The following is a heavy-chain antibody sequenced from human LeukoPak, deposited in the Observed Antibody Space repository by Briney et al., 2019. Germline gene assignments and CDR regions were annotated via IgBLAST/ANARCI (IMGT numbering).Heavy chain of an antibody. CDR1: GGSISSYY. CDR3: ARHSGFYFDY. V-gene: IGHV4-59*08. D-gene: IGHD3-22*01. CDR2: IYYSGST. J-gene: IGHJ4*02. Sequence: SETLSLTCTVSGGSISSYYWSWIRQPPGKGLEWIGYIYYSGSTNYNPSLKSRVAISVDTSKNQFSLKLSSVTAADTAVYYCARHSGFYFDYWGQGSLVTVSS.